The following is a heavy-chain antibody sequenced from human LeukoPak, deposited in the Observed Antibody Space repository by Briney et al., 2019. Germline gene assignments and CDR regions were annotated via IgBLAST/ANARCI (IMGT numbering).Heavy chain of an antibody. Sequence: PSETLSLTCTVSGGSISNYFWSWVRQPAGKGLEWIGRIYSTGRSDYNPSLKSRITMSVDTSKNQFSLKLSSVTAADTAVYYCAREAAADNYFDYWGQGTLVTVSS. CDR2: IYSTGRS. D-gene: IGHD6-13*01. CDR1: GGSISNYF. J-gene: IGHJ4*02. V-gene: IGHV4-4*07. CDR3: AREAAADNYFDY.